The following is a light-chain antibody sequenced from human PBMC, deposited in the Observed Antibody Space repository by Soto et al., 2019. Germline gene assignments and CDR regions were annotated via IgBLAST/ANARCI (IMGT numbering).Light chain of an antibody. CDR2: DNN. CDR1: SSNIGNNY. Sequence: VLTQPPSVSAAPGQKVTISCSGSSSNIGNNYVSWYQQLPGTATKLLIYDNNKRPSGIPDRFSGSKSGTSATLGITGLQTGDEADYYCGTWDNSLSAYVFGSGTKV. J-gene: IGLJ1*01. V-gene: IGLV1-51*01. CDR3: GTWDNSLSAYV.